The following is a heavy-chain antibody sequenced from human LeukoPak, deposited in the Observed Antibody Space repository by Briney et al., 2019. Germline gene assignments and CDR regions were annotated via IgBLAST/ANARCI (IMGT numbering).Heavy chain of an antibody. Sequence: GGSLRLSCAASGFTFSSYAMSWVRQAPGKGLEWVSAISGSGGSTYYADSVKGRFTISRENAKNSLYLQMNSLRAEDTAVYYCARAYYRTSGSYSSDAFDIWGQGTMVTVSS. D-gene: IGHD1-26*01. J-gene: IGHJ3*02. CDR3: ARAYYRTSGSYSSDAFDI. CDR1: GFTFSSYA. CDR2: ISGSGGST. V-gene: IGHV3-23*01.